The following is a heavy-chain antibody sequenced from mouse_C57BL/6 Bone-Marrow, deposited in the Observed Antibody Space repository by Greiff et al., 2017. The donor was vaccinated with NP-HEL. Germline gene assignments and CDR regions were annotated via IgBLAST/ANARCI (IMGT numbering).Heavy chain of an antibody. D-gene: IGHD1-1*01. V-gene: IGHV1-19*01. CDR1: GYTFTDYY. J-gene: IGHJ4*01. CDR2: INPYNGGT. Sequence: EVKLVESGPVLVKPGASVKMSCKASGYTFTDYYMNWVKQSHGKSLEWIGVINPYNGGTSYNQKFKGKATLTVDKSSSTAYMELNSLTSEDSAVYYCARSTVDAMDYWGQGTSVTVSS. CDR3: ARSTVDAMDY.